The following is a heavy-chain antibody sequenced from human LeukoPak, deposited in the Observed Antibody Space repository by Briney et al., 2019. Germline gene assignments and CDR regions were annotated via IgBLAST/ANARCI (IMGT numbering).Heavy chain of an antibody. CDR2: ISYDGSNK. V-gene: IGHV3-30*04. D-gene: IGHD3-10*01. Sequence: GRSLRLSCAASGFTFSSYAMHWVRQAPGKGLEWVAVISYDGSNKYYADSVKGRFTISRDNSKNTLYLQMNSLRAEDTAVYYCARGGSGSYSPYYWGQGTLVTVSS. CDR1: GFTFSSYA. J-gene: IGHJ4*02. CDR3: ARGGSGSYSPYY.